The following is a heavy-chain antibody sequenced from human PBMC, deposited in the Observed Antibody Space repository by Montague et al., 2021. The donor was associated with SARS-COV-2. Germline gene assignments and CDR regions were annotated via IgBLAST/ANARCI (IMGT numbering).Heavy chain of an antibody. CDR3: ARTNYLILHYYYYGMDV. CDR2: ISAYNGNT. CDR1: GYTFSSYG. V-gene: IGHV1-18*04. D-gene: IGHD2-21*01. J-gene: IGHJ6*02. Sequence: SVKVSCKASGYTFSSYGVTWVRQAPGHGLEWMGWISAYNGNTIYAEKFQDRVTMTTDTSTSTAYMELRSLRSDDTAVYYCARTNYLILHYYYYGMDVWGQGTTVIVSS.